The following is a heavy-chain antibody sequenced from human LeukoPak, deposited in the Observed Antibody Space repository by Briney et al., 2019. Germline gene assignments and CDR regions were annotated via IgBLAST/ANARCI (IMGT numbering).Heavy chain of an antibody. J-gene: IGHJ4*02. Sequence: PGRSLRLSCAASGLTFSSYAMHWVRQAPGKELEWVAVISYDGSNKYYADSVKGRFTISRDNSKNTLYLQMNSLRAEDTAVYYCARETYYYDSSGYDNFDYWGQGTLVTVSS. CDR1: GLTFSSYA. CDR2: ISYDGSNK. V-gene: IGHV3-30-3*01. D-gene: IGHD3-22*01. CDR3: ARETYYYDSSGYDNFDY.